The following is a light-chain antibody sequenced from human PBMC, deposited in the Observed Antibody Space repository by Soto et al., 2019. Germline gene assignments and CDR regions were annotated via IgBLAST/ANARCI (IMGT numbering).Light chain of an antibody. J-gene: IGKJ1*01. CDR1: QSVSSSY. Sequence: ETVLTQSPGTLSLSPGESATLSCRASQSVSSSYLAWYQQKPGQAPRLLIYGASSRATGIPDRFSGSGSGTDFTLTISRLEPEDFAVYSCQQYGRSPPSWTFGQGTKVEIK. CDR2: GAS. V-gene: IGKV3-20*01. CDR3: QQYGRSPPSWT.